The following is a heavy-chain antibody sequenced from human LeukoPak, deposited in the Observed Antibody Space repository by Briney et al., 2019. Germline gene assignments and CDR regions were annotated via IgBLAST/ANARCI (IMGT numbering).Heavy chain of an antibody. CDR2: ISSSSSYI. CDR1: GFTFSSYS. Sequence: GGSLRLSCAASGFTFSSYSMNWVRQAPGKGLEWVSSISSSSSYIYYADSVKGRFTISRDNAKNSLYLQMNSLRAEDTAVYYCAKDYYDFWSGSPFDYWGQGTLVTVSS. CDR3: AKDYYDFWSGSPFDY. V-gene: IGHV3-21*01. J-gene: IGHJ4*02. D-gene: IGHD3-3*01.